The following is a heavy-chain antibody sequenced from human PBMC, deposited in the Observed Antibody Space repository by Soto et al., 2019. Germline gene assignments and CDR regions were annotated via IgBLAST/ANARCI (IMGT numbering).Heavy chain of an antibody. CDR1: GDSISNGYYT. Sequence: QVQLQESGPGLVEPSQTLSLTCTVSGDSISNGYYTWSWIRQPPGKDLEWIGHIYNSVNTYSNPSLKSRVTISADTSKNQFSLQLSSVTAADTAVYYCARRPSGDKVDYWGQGTLVTVSS. V-gene: IGHV4-30-4*01. D-gene: IGHD3-10*01. CDR2: IYNSVNT. CDR3: ARRPSGDKVDY. J-gene: IGHJ4*02.